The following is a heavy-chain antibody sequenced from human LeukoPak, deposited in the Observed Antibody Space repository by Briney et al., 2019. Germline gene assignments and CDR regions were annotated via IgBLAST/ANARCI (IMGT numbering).Heavy chain of an antibody. CDR1: GFTFTAAW. Sequence: GGSLRLSCAASGFTFTAAWMSWVRQAPGKWLEWVGRIESKSDGGTTYYAAPVKGRFTISTDDLKNTLYLQMNSLKTEDTAVYFCTLDDVGLAPDYWGQGTLVTVSS. J-gene: IGHJ4*02. CDR2: IESKSDGGTT. CDR3: TLDDVGLAPDY. D-gene: IGHD3-16*01. V-gene: IGHV3-15*04.